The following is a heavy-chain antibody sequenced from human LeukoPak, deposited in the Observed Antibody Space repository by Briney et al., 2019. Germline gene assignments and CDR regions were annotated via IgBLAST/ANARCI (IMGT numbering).Heavy chain of an antibody. CDR3: ARAATTVVTLYYFDY. Sequence: GRSLRLSCAASGFTFDDYAMHWVRQAPGKGLEWVSGISWNSGSIGYADSVKGRFTISRDNAKNSLYLQMNSLRAEDTAVYYCARAATTVVTLYYFDYWGQGTLVTVSS. D-gene: IGHD4-23*01. J-gene: IGHJ4*02. V-gene: IGHV3-9*01. CDR2: ISWNSGSI. CDR1: GFTFDDYA.